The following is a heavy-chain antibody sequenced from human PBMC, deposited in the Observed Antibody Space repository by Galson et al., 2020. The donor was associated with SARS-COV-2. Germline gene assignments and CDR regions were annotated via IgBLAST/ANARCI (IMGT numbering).Heavy chain of an antibody. CDR2: IKGDGSER. V-gene: IGHV3-7*01. J-gene: IGHJ6*02. CDR1: IFGFRNYW. CDR3: AATTVTRGGWYFYYGMDV. D-gene: IGHD4-17*01. Sequence: GESLKISCAASIFGFRNYWMNWVRQAPGKGLEWVANIKGDGSERFYVDSVKGRFTISRDNAENSLSLQMNSLGVEDTAVYYCAATTVTRGGWYFYYGMDVWGQGTTVTVSS.